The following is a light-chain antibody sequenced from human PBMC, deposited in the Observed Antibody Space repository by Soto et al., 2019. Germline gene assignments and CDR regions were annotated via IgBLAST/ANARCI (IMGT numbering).Light chain of an antibody. V-gene: IGLV2-8*01. CDR1: SSDVGGYNY. Sequence: QSALTQPPSASGSPGQSVTISCTGTSSDVGGYNYVAWFQQHPGKAPQLMIYEVTKRPSGVPDRFSGSKSGNTASLTASGLQAEDEADYYCSSYAGSSTYVFGTGTKLTVL. CDR3: SSYAGSSTYV. J-gene: IGLJ1*01. CDR2: EVT.